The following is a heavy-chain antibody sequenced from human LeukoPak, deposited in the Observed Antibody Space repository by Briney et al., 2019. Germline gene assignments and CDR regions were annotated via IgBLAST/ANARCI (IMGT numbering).Heavy chain of an antibody. D-gene: IGHD3-10*01. Sequence: ASVKVSCKASGYTFTGYYMHWARQAPGQGLEWMGWINPNSGGTNYAQKLQGRVTMTTDTSTSTAYMELRSLRSDDTAVYYCARDELWFGDEISYMDVWGKGTTVTISS. CDR3: ARDELWFGDEISYMDV. CDR1: GYTFTGYY. J-gene: IGHJ6*03. V-gene: IGHV1-2*02. CDR2: INPNSGGT.